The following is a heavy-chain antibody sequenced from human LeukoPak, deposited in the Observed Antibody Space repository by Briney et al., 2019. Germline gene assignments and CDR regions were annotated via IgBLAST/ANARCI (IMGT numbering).Heavy chain of an antibody. CDR2: NIPISATA. V-gene: IGHV1-69*05. Sequence: GASVKVSCKASGGTFSSYAISWVRQAPGQGLEWMGGNIPISATAVYAQKLQGRVTMTTDTSTSTAYMELRSLRSDDTAVYYCARDSGSYYEWFDPWGQGTLVTVSS. CDR3: ARDSGSYYEWFDP. CDR1: GGTFSSYA. J-gene: IGHJ5*02. D-gene: IGHD1-26*01.